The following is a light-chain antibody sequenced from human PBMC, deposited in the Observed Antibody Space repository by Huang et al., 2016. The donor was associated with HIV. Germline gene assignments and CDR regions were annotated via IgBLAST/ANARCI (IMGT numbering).Light chain of an antibody. CDR3: QQSHTGPRT. Sequence: DIQMTQSPSFLSASVGDRVTITCRASQGIDTFLNWYQHKPGRAPRLLIYATSSLQSEVPSRFTGGGSGTHFTLTINNLQPDDFATYYCQQSHTGPRTFGQGTKLEIK. J-gene: IGKJ2*01. CDR2: ATS. V-gene: IGKV1-39*01. CDR1: QGIDTF.